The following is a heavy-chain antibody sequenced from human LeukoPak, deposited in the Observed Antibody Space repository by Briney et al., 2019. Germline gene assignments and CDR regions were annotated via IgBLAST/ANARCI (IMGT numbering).Heavy chain of an antibody. V-gene: IGHV4-4*07. CDR3: VRGIYYDSGRNRFDP. CDR1: GGSISSYY. D-gene: IGHD3-22*01. Sequence: PSETLSLTCTVSGGSISSYYWSWIRQPAGKGLEWIGRSSTTGNTNYNPSLKSRVTMSVDTSKNQFSLRLTSVTAADTAVYYCVRGIYYDSGRNRFDPWGQGTLVTVSS. J-gene: IGHJ5*02. CDR2: SSTTGNT.